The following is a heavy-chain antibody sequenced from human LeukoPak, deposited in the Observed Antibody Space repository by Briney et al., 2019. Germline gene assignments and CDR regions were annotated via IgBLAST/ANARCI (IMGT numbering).Heavy chain of an antibody. CDR3: ARDRGYGSGSYLDY. J-gene: IGHJ4*02. V-gene: IGHV3-21*01. Sequence: GGSLRLSYAASGFTFSSYSMNWVRQAPGKGLEWVSSISSSSSYIYYADSVKGRFTISRDNAKNSLYLQMNSLRAEDTAVYYCARDRGYGSGSYLDYWGQGTLVTVSS. CDR1: GFTFSSYS. D-gene: IGHD3-10*01. CDR2: ISSSSSYI.